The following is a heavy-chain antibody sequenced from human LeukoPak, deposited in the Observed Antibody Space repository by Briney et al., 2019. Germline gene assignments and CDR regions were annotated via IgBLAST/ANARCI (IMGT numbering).Heavy chain of an antibody. D-gene: IGHD1-26*01. J-gene: IGHJ4*02. CDR1: GFTFNNNA. V-gene: IGHV3-15*01. Sequence: GGSLRLSCATSGFTFNNNAMSWVRQAPGKGLEWVGRIKSKTDGGTTDYAAPVKGRFTISRDDSKNTLYLQMNSLKTEDTAVYYCTRIIKSGSFDYWGQGTLVTVSS. CDR3: TRIIKSGSFDY. CDR2: IKSKTDGGTT.